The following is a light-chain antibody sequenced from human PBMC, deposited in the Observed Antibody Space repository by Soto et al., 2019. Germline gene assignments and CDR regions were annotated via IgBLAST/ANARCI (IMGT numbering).Light chain of an antibody. Sequence: QSVLTQPASVSGSPGQSITISCTGTSSDVGSYNLVSWYQQHPGKATKLMIYEVSKRPSGVYNRFSGSKSGNTAYLTFSGLQAEDEADYYCCSYAGSSTFYVFGTGTKVTVL. V-gene: IGLV2-23*02. CDR1: SSDVGSYNL. J-gene: IGLJ1*01. CDR2: EVS. CDR3: CSYAGSSTFYV.